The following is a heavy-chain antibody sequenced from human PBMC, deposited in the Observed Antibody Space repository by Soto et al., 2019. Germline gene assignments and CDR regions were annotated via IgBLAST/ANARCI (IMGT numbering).Heavy chain of an antibody. Sequence: GGSLRLSCEASGFTFSDFYMSWIRQAPGKGLEWLSYISPKSNYREYAESVKGRHTISRDNAKNSLSLQMNSLRVEDTAVYYCVRGGGGGQFDSWGQGTLGTVSS. J-gene: IGHJ4*02. D-gene: IGHD2-21*01. CDR3: VRGGGGGQFDS. CDR1: GFTFSDFY. V-gene: IGHV3-11*06. CDR2: ISPKSNYR.